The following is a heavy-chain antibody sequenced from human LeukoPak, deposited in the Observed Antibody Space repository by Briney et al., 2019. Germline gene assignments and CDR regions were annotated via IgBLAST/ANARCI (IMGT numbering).Heavy chain of an antibody. Sequence: GGSLRLSCAASGFTFSNYGMSWVRQAPGKGLEWVAFIRYDGSNKYYADSVKGRFTISRDNSKNTLYLQMNSLRAEDTAVYNCAKDHSNALLRFGEVIRKSRDGYFDYWGQGTLVTVSS. D-gene: IGHD3-10*01. J-gene: IGHJ4*02. CDR3: AKDHSNALLRFGEVIRKSRDGYFDY. CDR1: GFTFSNYG. CDR2: IRYDGSNK. V-gene: IGHV3-30*02.